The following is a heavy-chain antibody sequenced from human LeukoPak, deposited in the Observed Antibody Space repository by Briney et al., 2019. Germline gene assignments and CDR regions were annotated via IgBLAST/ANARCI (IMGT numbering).Heavy chain of an antibody. J-gene: IGHJ4*02. D-gene: IGHD5-12*01. Sequence: GGSLRLSCAASGFTVSSNYMSWVRQAPGKGLEWVSVIYSSGTTYYADSVKGRFTISRDNAKNSLSLQMNSLRAEDTAVYYCVRDGGVSGYDLLDYWGQGTLVTVSS. CDR3: VRDGGVSGYDLLDY. CDR2: IYSSGTT. V-gene: IGHV3-66*01. CDR1: GFTVSSNY.